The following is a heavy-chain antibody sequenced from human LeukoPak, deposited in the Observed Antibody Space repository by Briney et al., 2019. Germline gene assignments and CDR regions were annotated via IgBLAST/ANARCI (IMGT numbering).Heavy chain of an antibody. V-gene: IGHV1-58*01. CDR3: AADREEQQLARYWFDP. J-gene: IGHJ5*02. D-gene: IGHD6-13*01. CDR2: IVVGSGNT. Sequence: SVKVSCKASGFTFTSSAVQWVRQARGQRLEWIGWIVVGSGNTNYAQKFQGRVTITRDMSTSTAYMELSSLRSEDTAVYYCAADREEQQLARYWFDPWGQGTLVTVSS. CDR1: GFTFTSSA.